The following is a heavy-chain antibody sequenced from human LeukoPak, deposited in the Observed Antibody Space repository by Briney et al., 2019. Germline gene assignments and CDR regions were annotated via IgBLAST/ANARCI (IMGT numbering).Heavy chain of an antibody. CDR2: IKQDGSEK. Sequence: GGSLRLSCAASEFTFSSYWMSWVRQAPGKGLEWVANIKQDGSEKYYVDSVKGRFTIFRDNAKNSLYLQMNSLRAEDTAVYYCARDLGPGQYYYYYIDVWGKGTTVTVSS. CDR3: ARDLGPGQYYYYYIDV. D-gene: IGHD3-16*01. J-gene: IGHJ6*03. CDR1: EFTFSSYW. V-gene: IGHV3-7*01.